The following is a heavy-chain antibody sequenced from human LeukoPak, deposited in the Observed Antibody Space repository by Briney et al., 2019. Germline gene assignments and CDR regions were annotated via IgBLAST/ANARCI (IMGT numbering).Heavy chain of an antibody. CDR2: ISYDGSNK. CDR3: APEGDGYILFDY. Sequence: PGGSLRLSCAAPGFTFSSYGMHWVRQAPGKGLEWVAVISYDGSNKYYAGSVKGRFTISRDNSKNTLYLQTNSLRVEDTAVYYCAPEGDGYILFDYRGQGNLVTVSS. D-gene: IGHD5-24*01. CDR1: GFTFSSYG. J-gene: IGHJ4*02. V-gene: IGHV3-30*03.